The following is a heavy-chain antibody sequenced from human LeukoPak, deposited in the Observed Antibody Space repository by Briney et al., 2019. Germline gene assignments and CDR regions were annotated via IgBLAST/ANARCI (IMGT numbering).Heavy chain of an antibody. CDR2: TYYSGSS. J-gene: IGHJ4*02. V-gene: IGHV4-39*01. CDR3: ARHARGSERRAFDFDY. Sequence: SETLSLTCTVSGCSISSCSFYWGWIRQPPGQGLDWTGSTYYSGSSYYNSSLKRLATISVDSSKKQSLQMLSSMTAANTTDYYCARHARGSERRAFDFDYWGQGTLVTVPS. CDR1: GCSISSCSFY. D-gene: IGHD1-26*01.